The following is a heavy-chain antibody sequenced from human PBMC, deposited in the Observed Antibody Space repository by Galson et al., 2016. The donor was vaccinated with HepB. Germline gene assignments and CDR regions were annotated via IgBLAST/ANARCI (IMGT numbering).Heavy chain of an antibody. CDR3: VRVLVGSVPGQHHYFDY. Sequence: SLRLSCAASGFTFSSYWMSWVRQAPGKGLEWVANITQDGSEKYYVDSGRGRFTISRDNAKNSLYLQMNSLRAEDTAVYFCVRVLVGSVPGQHHYFDYWGQGTLVTVSS. CDR2: ITQDGSEK. D-gene: IGHD6-19*01. CDR1: GFTFSSYW. V-gene: IGHV3-7*01. J-gene: IGHJ4*02.